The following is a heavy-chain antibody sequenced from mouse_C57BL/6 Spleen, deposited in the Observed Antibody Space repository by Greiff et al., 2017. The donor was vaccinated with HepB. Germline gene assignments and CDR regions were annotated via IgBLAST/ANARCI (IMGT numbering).Heavy chain of an antibody. D-gene: IGHD1-1*01. V-gene: IGHV1-54*01. CDR1: GYAFTNYL. CDR3: ARCDGSGYGDY. J-gene: IGHJ2*01. CDR2: INPGSGGT. Sequence: QVQLQQSGAELVRPGTSVKVSCKASGYAFTNYLIEWVKQRPGQGLEWIGVINPGSGGTNYNEKFKGKATLTADKSSSTAYMQLSSLTSEDSAVYCCARCDGSGYGDYWGEGTTLTVSS.